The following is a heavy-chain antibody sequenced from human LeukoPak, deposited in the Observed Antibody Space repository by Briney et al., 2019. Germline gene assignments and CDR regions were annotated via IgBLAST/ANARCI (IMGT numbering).Heavy chain of an antibody. Sequence: PSETLSLTCTVSGGSISSGGYYWNWIRQTPEKGLEWVGYIFHSGNTYYNPSLKSRVTISVDTSRNQFSLKLTSVTAADTAVYFCARDCGGDSYLGAFDIWGQGTVVTVSS. D-gene: IGHD2-21*02. CDR2: IFHSGNT. CDR3: ARDCGGDSYLGAFDI. CDR1: GGSISSGGYY. V-gene: IGHV4-30-2*01. J-gene: IGHJ3*02.